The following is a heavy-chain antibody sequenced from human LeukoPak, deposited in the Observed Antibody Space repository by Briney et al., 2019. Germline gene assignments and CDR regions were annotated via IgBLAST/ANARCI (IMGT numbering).Heavy chain of an antibody. J-gene: IGHJ6*03. CDR1: GGSISSGYY. Sequence: SETLSLTCTVSGGSISSGYYWGWIRPPPGKGLEWIGSIYHSGSTYYNPSLKSRVTISVDTSKNQFSLKLSSVTAADTAMYYCARDETYSSDWQSNHYYYYMDGWGKGTTVTVSS. D-gene: IGHD6-19*01. CDR3: ARDETYSSDWQSNHYYYYMDG. V-gene: IGHV4-38-2*02. CDR2: IYHSGST.